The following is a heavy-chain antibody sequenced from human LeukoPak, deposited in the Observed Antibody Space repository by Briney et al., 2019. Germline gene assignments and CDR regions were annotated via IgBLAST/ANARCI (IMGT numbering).Heavy chain of an antibody. CDR2: IWYDGSNK. D-gene: IGHD6-6*01. V-gene: IGHV3-33*01. CDR3: ARDGSSSGVDNWFDP. J-gene: IGHJ5*02. CDR1: GFTFSSYG. Sequence: PGRSLRLSCAASGFTFSSYGMHWVRQAPGKGLKWVAVIWYDGSNKYYADSVKGRFTISRDNSKNTLYLQMNSLRAEDTAIYYCARDGSSSGVDNWFDPWGQGTRVTVSS.